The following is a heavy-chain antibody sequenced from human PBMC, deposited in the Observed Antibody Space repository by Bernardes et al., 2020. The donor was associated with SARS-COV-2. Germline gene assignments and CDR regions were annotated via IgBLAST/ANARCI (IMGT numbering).Heavy chain of an antibody. J-gene: IGHJ3*02. CDR1: GFTFSDYA. CDR2: ISGSGGFT. Sequence: GGSLRLSCAASGFTFSDYAMSWVRQAPGKGLEWVSGISGSGGFTYYADSVKGRFTISRDNSKDTLYVQMNSLRGEDTAVYYCAKNMKAASKFMPFWGGSVAFDIWGLGTMVTVSS. D-gene: IGHD3-3*01. V-gene: IGHV3-23*01. CDR3: AKNMKAASKFMPFWGGSVAFDI.